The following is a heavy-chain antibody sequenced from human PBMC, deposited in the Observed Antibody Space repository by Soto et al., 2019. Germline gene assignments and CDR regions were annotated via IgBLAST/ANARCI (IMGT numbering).Heavy chain of an antibody. Sequence: SQTLSLTCAISGDSVSSNSAAWNWIRQSPSRGLEWLGRTYYRSKWYNDYAVSVKSRITINPDTSKNQFSLQLNSVTPEDTAVYYCARAAELELDYYYGMDVWGQGTTVTVSS. CDR1: GDSVSSNSAA. J-gene: IGHJ6*02. CDR2: TYYRSKWYN. D-gene: IGHD1-7*01. CDR3: ARAAELELDYYYGMDV. V-gene: IGHV6-1*01.